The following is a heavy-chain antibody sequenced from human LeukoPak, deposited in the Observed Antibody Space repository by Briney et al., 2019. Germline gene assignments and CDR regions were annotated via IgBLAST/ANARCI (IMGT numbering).Heavy chain of an antibody. J-gene: IGHJ4*02. D-gene: IGHD3-9*01. CDR1: GYTFRSYG. CDR2: IWYDGSNN. V-gene: IGHV3-33*01. CDR3: ARDLNVRNYDILTGNAPDY. Sequence: GGSLRLSCAAPGYTFRSYGMHGVRKAPGKGLEGGAVIWYDGSNNYYADSVKGRFTISRDNSKNTLYLQMNSLRAEDTALYYCARDLNVRNYDILTGNAPDYWGQGTLVTVSS.